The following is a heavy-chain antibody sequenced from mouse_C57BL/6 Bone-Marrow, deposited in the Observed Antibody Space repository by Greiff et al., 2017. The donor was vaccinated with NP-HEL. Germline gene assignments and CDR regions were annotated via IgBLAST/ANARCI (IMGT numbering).Heavy chain of an antibody. CDR1: GYAFSSYW. D-gene: IGHD2-4*01. V-gene: IGHV1-80*01. CDR2: IYPGDGDT. Sequence: QVQLQQSGAELVKPGASVKISCKASGYAFSSYWMNWVKQRPGKGLEWIGQIYPGDGDTSYNGKFKGKATLTADKSSSTAYMQLSSLTSEDSAVYFCARSEGLHAWFAYWGQGTLVTVSA. CDR3: ARSEGLHAWFAY. J-gene: IGHJ3*01.